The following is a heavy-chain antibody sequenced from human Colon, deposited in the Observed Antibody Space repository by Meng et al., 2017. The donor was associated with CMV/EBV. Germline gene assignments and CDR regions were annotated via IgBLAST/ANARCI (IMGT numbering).Heavy chain of an antibody. CDR1: GGSVSSGSYY. Sequence: GSLRLSCTVSGGSVSSGSYYWSWIRQPPGKGLEWIGYIYYSGSTNYNPSLKSRVTISVDTSKNQFSLKLSSVTAADTAVYYCARDRGRGEYCSSTSCYRSPYYYYGMDVWGQGTTVTVSS. CDR2: IYYSGST. D-gene: IGHD2-2*01. J-gene: IGHJ6*02. V-gene: IGHV4-61*01. CDR3: ARDRGRGEYCSSTSCYRSPYYYYGMDV.